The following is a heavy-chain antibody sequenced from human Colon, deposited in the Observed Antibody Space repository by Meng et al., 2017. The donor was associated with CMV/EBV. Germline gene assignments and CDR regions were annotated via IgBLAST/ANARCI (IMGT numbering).Heavy chain of an antibody. D-gene: IGHD2-2*01. CDR2: ISSGGSYI. Sequence: SCAASGFTFSTYSMNWVRQAPGKGLEWVSSISSGGSYIYYADSMKGRFTISRDNAKNSLYLQMNSPRAEDTAIYYCARVLDQLLWYPMDVWGQGTTVTVSS. J-gene: IGHJ6*02. CDR3: ARVLDQLLWYPMDV. V-gene: IGHV3-21*01. CDR1: GFTFSTYS.